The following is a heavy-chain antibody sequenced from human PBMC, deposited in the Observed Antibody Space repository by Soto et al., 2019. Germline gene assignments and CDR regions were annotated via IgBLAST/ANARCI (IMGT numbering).Heavy chain of an antibody. CDR1: GYSFGKHW. J-gene: IGHJ4*02. V-gene: IGHV5-51*01. CDR3: ARRAYDSGWPYFDH. D-gene: IGHD3-22*01. CDR2: VYPGDSDT. Sequence: PGASLKISCQTSGYSFGKHWIGWVRQLPGKGLEWMGVVYPGDSDTIYGPSFQGQVTISADNSITTDYLQWSSLKASDSGIYYCARRAYDSGWPYFDHWGQGVQVTVSS.